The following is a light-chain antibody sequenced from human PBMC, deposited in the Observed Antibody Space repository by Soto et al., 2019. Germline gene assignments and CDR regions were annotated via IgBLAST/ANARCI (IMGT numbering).Light chain of an antibody. V-gene: IGKV3-20*01. J-gene: IGKJ5*01. Sequence: EIVLRQSPAALALSPGEGAARACGASQSISSSYLAWYQQKPGQAPRLLIYGAFSRATGIPDRFSGSGSGTDFTLTINRVAPEDFAVYYCQQYVSLPITFGQGTQLEIK. CDR1: QSISSSY. CDR2: GAF. CDR3: QQYVSLPIT.